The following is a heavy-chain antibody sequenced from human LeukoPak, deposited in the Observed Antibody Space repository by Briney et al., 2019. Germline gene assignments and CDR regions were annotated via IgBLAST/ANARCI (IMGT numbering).Heavy chain of an antibody. V-gene: IGHV1-2*04. CDR2: INPNSGGT. J-gene: IGHJ4*02. CDR1: GYTFTGYY. Sequence: ASVKVSCKASGYTFTGYYMHWVRQAPGQGLEWMGWINPNSGGTNYAQKFQGWVTMTRDTSISTAYMELSRLRSDDTAVYYCASSRDGYNPYFDYWGQGTLVTVSS. CDR3: ASSRDGYNPYFDY. D-gene: IGHD5-24*01.